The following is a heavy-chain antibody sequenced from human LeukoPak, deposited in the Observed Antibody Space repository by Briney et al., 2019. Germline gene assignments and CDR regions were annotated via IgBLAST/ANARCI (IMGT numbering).Heavy chain of an antibody. J-gene: IGHJ4*02. CDR1: GFTFNSYW. Sequence: GGSLRLSCAASGFTFNSYWMSWVRQAPGKRLEWVANIKQDGSEKYYVDSVKGRFTISRDNAKNSLYLQINSLRAEDTAVYYCARERGYGSGSYYKSLFDYWGQGTLVTVSA. CDR2: IKQDGSEK. D-gene: IGHD3-10*01. CDR3: ARERGYGSGSYYKSLFDY. V-gene: IGHV3-7*01.